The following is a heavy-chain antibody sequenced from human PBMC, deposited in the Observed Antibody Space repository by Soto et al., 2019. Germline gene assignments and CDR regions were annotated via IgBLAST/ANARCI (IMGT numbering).Heavy chain of an antibody. CDR2: ISSSSSTI. CDR1: GFTFSSYS. Sequence: GGSLRLSCAVSGFTFSSYSMNWVRQAPGKGLEWVSYISSSSSTIYYADSVKGRFTISRDNAKNSLYLQMNSLRDEDTAVYYCASPLRPLRHGRAFDIWGQGTMVTVSS. J-gene: IGHJ3*02. CDR3: ASPLRPLRHGRAFDI. V-gene: IGHV3-48*02. D-gene: IGHD5-12*01.